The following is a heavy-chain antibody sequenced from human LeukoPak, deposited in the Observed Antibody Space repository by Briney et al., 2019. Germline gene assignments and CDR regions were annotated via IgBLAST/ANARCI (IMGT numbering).Heavy chain of an antibody. Sequence: GGSLRLSCAASGFIFSDYWMNWVRQAPGKGLEWVASINQGGSEKHYVDSLRGRFTISRENAKNSLYLQMSSLRVVDTAVYYCARDGVAAGLYFDSWGQGTLVTVSS. CDR3: ARDGVAAGLYFDS. CDR2: INQGGSEK. J-gene: IGHJ4*02. CDR1: GFIFSDYW. D-gene: IGHD2-15*01. V-gene: IGHV3-7*03.